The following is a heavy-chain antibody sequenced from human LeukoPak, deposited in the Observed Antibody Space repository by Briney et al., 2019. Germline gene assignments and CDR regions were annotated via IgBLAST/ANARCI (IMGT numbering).Heavy chain of an antibody. CDR3: ARELNAVAHS. CDR1: GFTYSSYS. D-gene: IGHD6-19*01. Sequence: PGGSLRLSCAAYGFTYSSYSLNWVRQAPGKGLEWVSSISSSSYIYYADSAKGRFTISRDNAKNSLYLQMDSLRAEDTAVYYCARELNAVAHSWGQGTLVTVSS. J-gene: IGHJ4*02. V-gene: IGHV3-21*01. CDR2: ISSSSYI.